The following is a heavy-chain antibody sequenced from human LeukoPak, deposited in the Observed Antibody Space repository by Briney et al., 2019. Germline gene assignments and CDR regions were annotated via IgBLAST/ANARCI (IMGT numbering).Heavy chain of an antibody. D-gene: IGHD2-2*01. CDR3: AREHDLPGVPAAREDY. V-gene: IGHV3-7*01. Sequence: GGSLRLSCAASGFTFSSYGMSWVRQAPGKGLEWVANIKQDGSEKYYVDSVKGRFTISRDNAKNSLYLQMNSLRAEDTAVYYCAREHDLPGVPAAREDYWGQGTLVTVSS. CDR1: GFTFSSYG. J-gene: IGHJ4*02. CDR2: IKQDGSEK.